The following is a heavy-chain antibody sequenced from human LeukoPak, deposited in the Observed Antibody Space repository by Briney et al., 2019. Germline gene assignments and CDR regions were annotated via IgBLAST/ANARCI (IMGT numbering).Heavy chain of an antibody. CDR3: ARGYCSGGNCYSTDY. CDR1: GFTFSTYS. Sequence: GGSLRLSCAASGFTFSTYSMNWVRQAPGKGLEWLSAISSGSSYIHYAESVKGRFTISRDNAKNSLYLQMSSLSAEDTAVYYCARGYCSGGNCYSTDYWGQGTLVTVSS. D-gene: IGHD2-15*01. J-gene: IGHJ4*02. CDR2: ISSGSSYI. V-gene: IGHV3-21*01.